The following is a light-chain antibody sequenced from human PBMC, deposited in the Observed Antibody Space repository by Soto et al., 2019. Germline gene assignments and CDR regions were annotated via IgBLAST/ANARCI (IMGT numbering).Light chain of an antibody. CDR3: ASWDDSLKGPV. CDR1: RSNIGRNI. J-gene: IGLJ3*02. Sequence: QPVLSQPPSASGTPGQTVTISCSGSRSNIGRNIVNWYQQLPGTAPKLLIYSNTQRPSGVPDRFSASKSGTSASLAISGLQSDNEADYYCASWDDSLKGPVFGGGTKLTVL. V-gene: IGLV1-44*01. CDR2: SNT.